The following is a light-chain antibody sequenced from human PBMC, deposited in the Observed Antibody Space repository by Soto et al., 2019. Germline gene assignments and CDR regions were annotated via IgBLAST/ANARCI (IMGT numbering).Light chain of an antibody. CDR2: EGD. J-gene: IGLJ1*01. Sequence: QSALTQPASVSGSPGQSITIFCTGTSSDVGNYNLVSWYQHHPGEAPQLIVFEGDKRPSGVSNRFSASKSGNTASLTVSGLQAEDEADYYCSSYAGSSNVFGTGTKLTVL. V-gene: IGLV2-14*02. CDR1: SSDVGNYNL. CDR3: SSYAGSSNV.